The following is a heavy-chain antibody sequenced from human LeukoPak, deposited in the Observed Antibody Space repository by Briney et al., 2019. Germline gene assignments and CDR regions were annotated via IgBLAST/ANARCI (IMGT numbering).Heavy chain of an antibody. V-gene: IGHV4-59*01. Sequence: SETLSLTCTVSGGSISSYYWSWIRQPPGKGLEWIGYFYYSGSTNYNPSLKSRVTISVDTSKNQFSLKLSSVTAADTAVYYCARLGRYSGCDLDWFDPWGQGTLVTVSS. CDR2: FYYSGST. CDR3: ARLGRYSGCDLDWFDP. D-gene: IGHD5-12*01. J-gene: IGHJ5*02. CDR1: GGSISSYY.